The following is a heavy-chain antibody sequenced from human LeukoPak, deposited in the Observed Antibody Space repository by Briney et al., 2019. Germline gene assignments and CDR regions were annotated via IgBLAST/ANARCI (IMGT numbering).Heavy chain of an antibody. CDR3: ARYVVVPAAPPDY. V-gene: IGHV4-38-2*01. J-gene: IGHJ4*02. CDR1: GYSISSGYY. D-gene: IGHD2-2*01. Sequence: SETLSLTCAVSGYSISSGYYWGWIRQPPGKGLEWIGSIYHSGSTYYNPSLKSRVTISVDTSKNQFSLKLSSVAAADTAVYYCARYVVVPAAPPDYWGQGTLVTVSS. CDR2: IYHSGST.